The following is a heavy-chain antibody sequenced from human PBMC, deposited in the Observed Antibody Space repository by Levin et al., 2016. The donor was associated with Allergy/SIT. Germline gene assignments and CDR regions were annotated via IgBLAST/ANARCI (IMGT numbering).Heavy chain of an antibody. D-gene: IGHD3-16*01. V-gene: IGHV3-23*01. Sequence: GESLKISCAASGFTFRSYAMSWVRQAPGKGLEWLSRVYGDDHRTYYADSVKGRFTTSRDISKNTVYLQMNSLSGDDTAVYYCARDDAPGGGYLDSWGQGALVIVSS. CDR3: ARDDAPGGGYLDS. J-gene: IGHJ4*02. CDR1: GFTFRSYA. CDR2: VYGDDHRT.